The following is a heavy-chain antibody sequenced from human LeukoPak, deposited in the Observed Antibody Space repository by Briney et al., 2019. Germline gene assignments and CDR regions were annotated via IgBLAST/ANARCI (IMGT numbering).Heavy chain of an antibody. J-gene: IGHJ4*02. CDR1: GFTFSSYS. V-gene: IGHV3-21*01. D-gene: IGHD1-14*01. CDR3: ARGSPNPFDY. Sequence: KPGGSLRLSCAASGFTFSSYSMNWVRQAPGKGLEWVSSISSSSTYIYYADSVKGRFTISRDNAKNSLYLQMNSLRDEDTAVYYCARGSPNPFDYWGQGTLVTVSS. CDR2: ISSSSTYI.